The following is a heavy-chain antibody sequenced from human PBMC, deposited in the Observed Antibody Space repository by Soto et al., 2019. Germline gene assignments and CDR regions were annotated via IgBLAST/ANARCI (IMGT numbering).Heavy chain of an antibody. J-gene: IGHJ6*02. CDR2: ITSNGGNT. D-gene: IGHD2-21*01. CDR1: GFTFSSYA. V-gene: IGHV3-64*01. Sequence: GGSLRLSCAASGFTFSSYAMHWVRQAPGKGLEYVSAITSNGGNTDYASSVKGRFTISRDNSKNTRYLQMGSLRAEDMAVYYCARRIPFGYGMDVWGQGTTVTVSS. CDR3: ARRIPFGYGMDV.